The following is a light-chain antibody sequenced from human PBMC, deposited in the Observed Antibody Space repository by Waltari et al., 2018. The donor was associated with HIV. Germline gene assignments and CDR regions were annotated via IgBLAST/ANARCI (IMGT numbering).Light chain of an antibody. Sequence: QSVLTQPPSVSGAPGQRVTISCTGSSFNIGPGFAVHWYQQLPGTAPKIIIYGDNNRPSGVPDRFSGSKSGTSASLAITGLQAEDEADYFCQSYDTSLSGWVFGGGTKLTVL. CDR2: GDN. J-gene: IGLJ3*02. V-gene: IGLV1-40*01. CDR1: SFNIGPGFA. CDR3: QSYDTSLSGWV.